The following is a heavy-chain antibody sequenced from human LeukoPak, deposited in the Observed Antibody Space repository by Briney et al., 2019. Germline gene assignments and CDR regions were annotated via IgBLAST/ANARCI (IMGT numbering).Heavy chain of an antibody. CDR2: ISGSGGST. CDR1: GFTFSSYA. D-gene: IGHD3-22*01. Sequence: GGSLRLSCAASGFTFSSYAMSWVRQAPGKGLEWVSAISGSGGSTYYADSVKGRFTISRDNSKNTLYLQMNSLRAEDTAVYYCAKEMLITMIVNPLYFDYWGQGTLVTVSS. J-gene: IGHJ4*02. V-gene: IGHV3-23*01. CDR3: AKEMLITMIVNPLYFDY.